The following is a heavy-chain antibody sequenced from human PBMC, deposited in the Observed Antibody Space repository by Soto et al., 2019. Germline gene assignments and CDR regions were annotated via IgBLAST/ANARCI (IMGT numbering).Heavy chain of an antibody. Sequence: GASVNVSCKASGYTFTSYAMHWVRQAPGQRLEWMGWINAGNGNTKYSQKFQGRVTITRDTSASTAYMELSSLGSEDTAVYYCARSYGGNRLYYFDYWGQGTLVTV. CDR2: INAGNGNT. D-gene: IGHD2-15*01. CDR1: GYTFTSYA. V-gene: IGHV1-3*01. CDR3: ARSYGGNRLYYFDY. J-gene: IGHJ4*02.